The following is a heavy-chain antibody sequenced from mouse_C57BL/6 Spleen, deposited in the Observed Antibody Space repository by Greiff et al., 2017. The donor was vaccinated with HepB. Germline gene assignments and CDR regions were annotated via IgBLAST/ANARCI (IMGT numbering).Heavy chain of an antibody. D-gene: IGHD2-14*01. CDR3: AREDYRSGY. Sequence: ESGPGLVKPSQSLSLTCSVTGYSITSGYYWNWIRQFPGNKLEWMGYISYDGSNNYNPSLKNRISITRDTSKNQFFLKLNSVTTEDTATYYCAREDYRSGYWGQGTTLTVSS. V-gene: IGHV3-6*01. CDR1: GYSITSGYY. CDR2: ISYDGSN. J-gene: IGHJ2*01.